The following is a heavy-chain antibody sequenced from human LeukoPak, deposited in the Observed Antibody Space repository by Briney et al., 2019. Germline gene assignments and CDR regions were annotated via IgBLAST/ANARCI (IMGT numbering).Heavy chain of an antibody. J-gene: IGHJ4*02. D-gene: IGHD1-26*01. CDR2: ISSSGSTI. V-gene: IGHV3-48*03. CDR3: STYRLLDEPSEY. Sequence: PGGSLRLSCAASGFTFSSYEMNWVRQAPGKGLEWVSYISSSGSTIYYADSVKGRFTISRDNSRSTVSLQMSSLRAEDTAIYYCSTYRLLDEPSEYWGQGTLVTVSS. CDR1: GFTFSSYE.